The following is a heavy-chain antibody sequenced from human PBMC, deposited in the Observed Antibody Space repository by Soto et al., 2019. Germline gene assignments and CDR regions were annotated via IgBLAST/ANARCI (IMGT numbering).Heavy chain of an antibody. Sequence: QLALVESGGGVVHPGTSLRLSCAASGFSFNRFATHWVRQAPGKGLEWVALISSDGSHEMYADSVKGRFTISRENSKNRLYLQMNNLRVEDTALYFCAKDRVPVGSVVIIPYYFDVWGRGTLVTVSS. CDR1: GFSFNRFA. CDR3: AKDRVPVGSVVIIPYYFDV. CDR2: ISSDGSHE. V-gene: IGHV3-30*18. J-gene: IGHJ4*02. D-gene: IGHD3-22*01.